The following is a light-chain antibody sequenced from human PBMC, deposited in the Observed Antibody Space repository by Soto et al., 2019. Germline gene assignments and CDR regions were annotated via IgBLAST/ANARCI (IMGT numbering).Light chain of an antibody. Sequence: QSVLTQPASVSGSPGQSITLSCTGTSSDVGSYNLVSWYQQHPGKAPKLMIYEVSKRPSGVSNRFSGSKSGNTASLTISGLQAEDEADYYCCSYAGSSTDVFGTGTKLTVL. CDR1: SSDVGSYNL. CDR2: EVS. J-gene: IGLJ1*01. V-gene: IGLV2-23*02. CDR3: CSYAGSSTDV.